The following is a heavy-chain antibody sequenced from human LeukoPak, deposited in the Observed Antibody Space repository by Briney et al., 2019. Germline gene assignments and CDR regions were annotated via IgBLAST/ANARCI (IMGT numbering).Heavy chain of an antibody. CDR1: GGSISSYY. CDR3: ARVVVTGAFSSWFDP. V-gene: IGHV4-59*01. J-gene: IGHJ5*02. D-gene: IGHD2-15*01. Sequence: SETLSLTCTVSGGSISSYYWSWIRQPPGKGLEWIGYIYYSGSTNYNPSLKSRVTISVDTSKNQFSLKLSSVTAADTAVYYCARVVVTGAFSSWFDPWGQGILVSVSS. CDR2: IYYSGST.